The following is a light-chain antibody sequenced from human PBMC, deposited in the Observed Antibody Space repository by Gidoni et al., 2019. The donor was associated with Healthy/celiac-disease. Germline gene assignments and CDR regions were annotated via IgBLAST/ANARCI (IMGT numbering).Light chain of an antibody. J-gene: IGKJ3*01. V-gene: IGKV1-9*01. CDR1: QGISSY. CDR2: AAS. CDR3: QQLNTL. Sequence: DIQLTQSPSFLSASVGDRVTITCRASQGISSYLAWYQQKPGKAPKLLIYAASTLQSGVPSRFSGSGSGTEFTLTISSLQPEDFATYYCQQLNTLFXPXTKVDIK.